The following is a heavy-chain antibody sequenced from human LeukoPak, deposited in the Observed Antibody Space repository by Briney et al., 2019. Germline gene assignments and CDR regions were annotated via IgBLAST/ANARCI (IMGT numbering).Heavy chain of an antibody. CDR3: ARDALIKYYDTSGEYGY. D-gene: IGHD3-22*01. J-gene: IGHJ4*02. CDR1: GYTFTGYY. V-gene: IGHV1-2*02. Sequence: ASVKVSCKASGYTFTGYYMHWVRQAPGQGLEWMGWINPNSGGTHFAQKFQGRVTMTRDTSISTAYMQLSSLRSDDTAVYYCARDALIKYYDTSGEYGYWGQGTLVTVSS. CDR2: INPNSGGT.